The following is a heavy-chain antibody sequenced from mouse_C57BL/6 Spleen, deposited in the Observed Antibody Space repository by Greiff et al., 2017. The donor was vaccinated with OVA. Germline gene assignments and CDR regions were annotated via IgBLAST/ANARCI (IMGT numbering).Heavy chain of an antibody. V-gene: IGHV1-69*01. D-gene: IGHD1-1*01. CDR2: IDPSDSNT. J-gene: IGHJ1*03. CDR1: GYTFTSYW. Sequence: QVQLQQPGAELVMPGASVKLSCKASGYTFTSYWMHWVKQRPGQGLEWIGEIDPSDSNTNYNQKFKGKSTLTVDKSSSTAYMQLSSLTSEDSAVYYCARTEDYCGSPPWYFGVWGTGTTVTVSS. CDR3: ARTEDYCGSPPWYFGV.